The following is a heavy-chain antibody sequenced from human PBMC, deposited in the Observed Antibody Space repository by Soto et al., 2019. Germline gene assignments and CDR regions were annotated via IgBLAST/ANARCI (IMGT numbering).Heavy chain of an antibody. CDR1: GFPFSSYA. V-gene: IGHV3-23*01. CDR2: ISGSGGST. J-gene: IGHJ4*02. Sequence: GGSLRLSCAASGFPFSSYAMSWVRQAPGKGLEWVSAISGSGGSTYYADSVKGRFTISRDNSKNTLYLQMNSLRAEDTAVYYCAKDLTDYDILTGYSYYFDYWGQGTLVTVS. D-gene: IGHD3-9*01. CDR3: AKDLTDYDILTGYSYYFDY.